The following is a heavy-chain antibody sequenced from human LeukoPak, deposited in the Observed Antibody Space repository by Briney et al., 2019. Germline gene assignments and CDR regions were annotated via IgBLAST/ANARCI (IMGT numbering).Heavy chain of an antibody. D-gene: IGHD1-26*01. V-gene: IGHV3-21*01. CDR3: ARDPAGYSGSYLPHDAFDI. Sequence: PGGSLRLSCAASGFTFSSYSMNWVRQAPGKGLEWVSSISSSSSYIYYADSVKGRFTISRDNAKNSLYLQMNSLRAEDTAVYYCARDPAGYSGSYLPHDAFDIWGQGTMATVSS. CDR2: ISSSSSYI. CDR1: GFTFSSYS. J-gene: IGHJ3*02.